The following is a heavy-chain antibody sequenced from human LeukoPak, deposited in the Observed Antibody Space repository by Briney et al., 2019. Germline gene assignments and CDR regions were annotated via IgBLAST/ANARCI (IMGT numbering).Heavy chain of an antibody. CDR3: ASWGEGALDN. D-gene: IGHD3-16*01. CDR1: GFTFSSYW. J-gene: IGHJ4*02. V-gene: IGHV3-7*01. CDR2: IKQDGSEK. Sequence: GGSLRLSCAASGFTFSSYWMSWVRQAPGKGLEWVANIKQDGSEKYYVDSVKGRFTISRDNSKNTLYLQMNSLRVEDTGVYYCASWGEGALDNWGQGTLVTVSS.